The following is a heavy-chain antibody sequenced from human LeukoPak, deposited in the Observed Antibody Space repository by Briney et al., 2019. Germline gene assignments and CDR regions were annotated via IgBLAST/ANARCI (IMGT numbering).Heavy chain of an antibody. V-gene: IGHV1-46*01. CDR3: ARDGGPPSVYYYYMDV. D-gene: IGHD2-15*01. Sequence: ASVKVSCKASGYTFTSYYMHWVRQAPGQGLEWMGIINPSGGSTSYAQKFQGRVTMTRDTSTSTVYMELSSLRSEDTAVYYCARDGGPPSVYYYYMDVWGKGTTVTVSS. CDR1: GYTFTSYY. CDR2: INPSGGST. J-gene: IGHJ6*03.